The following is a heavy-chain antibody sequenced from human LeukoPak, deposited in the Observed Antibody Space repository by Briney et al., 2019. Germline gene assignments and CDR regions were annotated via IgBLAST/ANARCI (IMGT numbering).Heavy chain of an antibody. CDR2: IYYSGST. Sequence: PSETLSLTCTVSGGSISSGDYYWSWIRQPPGKGLEWIGYIYYSGSTYYNPSLKSRVTISVDTSKNQFSLKLSSVTAADTAVYCCARKSSSSGGLDYYYYYMDVWGKGTTVTVSS. J-gene: IGHJ6*03. V-gene: IGHV4-30-4*08. D-gene: IGHD6-6*01. CDR1: GGSISSGDYY. CDR3: ARKSSSSGGLDYYYYYMDV.